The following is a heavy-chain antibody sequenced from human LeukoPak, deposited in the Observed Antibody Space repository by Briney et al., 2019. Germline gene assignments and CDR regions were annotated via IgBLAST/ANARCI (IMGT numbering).Heavy chain of an antibody. D-gene: IGHD2-8*02. V-gene: IGHV3-7*01. CDR3: ARAGRWWPNWFDP. Sequence: PGGSLRLSCAASGFTFSSYCMSWVRQAPGKGLEWVANIKQDGSDKYYVDSVKGRFTISRDNAKNSLYLQMNSLRAEDTAVYYCARAGRWWPNWFDPWGQGTLVTVSS. CDR2: IKQDGSDK. J-gene: IGHJ5*02. CDR1: GFTFSSYC.